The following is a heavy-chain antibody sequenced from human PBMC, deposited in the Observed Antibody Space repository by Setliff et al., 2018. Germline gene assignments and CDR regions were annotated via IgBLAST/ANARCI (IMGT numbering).Heavy chain of an antibody. CDR2: FDPEDGET. J-gene: IGHJ6*03. V-gene: IGHV1-24*01. CDR3: ARQVYCSSLGCQFYSFYMDV. Sequence: ASVKVSCKVSGYTLTELSMHWVRQAPGKGLEWMGGFDPEDGETIYAQKFQGRVTMTEDTSTDTAYMELSSLRSEDTAVYYCARQVYCSSLGCQFYSFYMDVWGKGTTVTVSS. D-gene: IGHD2-2*01. CDR1: GYTLTELS.